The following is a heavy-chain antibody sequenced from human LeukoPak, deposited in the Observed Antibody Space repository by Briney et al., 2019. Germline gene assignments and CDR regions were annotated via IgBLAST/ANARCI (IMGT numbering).Heavy chain of an antibody. J-gene: IGHJ4*02. D-gene: IGHD1-26*01. CDR2: FDPEDVET. CDR3: ATSGPYSGSQPPFDY. Sequence: GASVKVSCKVSGYTLTELSMHWVRQAPGKGLEWMGGFDPEDVETIYAQKFQGRVTMTEDTSTDTAYMELSSLRSEDTAVYYCATSGPYSGSQPPFDYWGQGTLVTVSS. V-gene: IGHV1-24*01. CDR1: GYTLTELS.